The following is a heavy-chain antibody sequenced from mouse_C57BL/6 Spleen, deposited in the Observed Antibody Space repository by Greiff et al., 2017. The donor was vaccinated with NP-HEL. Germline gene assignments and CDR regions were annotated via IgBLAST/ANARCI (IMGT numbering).Heavy chain of an antibody. CDR2: INPSNGGT. V-gene: IGHV1-53*01. Sequence: QVQLKQPGTELVKPGASVKLSCKASGYTFTSYWMHWVKQRPGQGLEWIGNINPSNGGTNYNEKFKSKATLTVDKSSSTAYMQLSSLTSEDSAVYYCARSRWLLAWFAYWGQGTLVTVSA. CDR1: GYTFTSYW. J-gene: IGHJ3*01. D-gene: IGHD2-3*01. CDR3: ARSRWLLAWFAY.